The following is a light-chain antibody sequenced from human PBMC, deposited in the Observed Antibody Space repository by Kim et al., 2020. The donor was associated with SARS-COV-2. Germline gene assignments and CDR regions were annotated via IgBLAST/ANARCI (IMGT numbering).Light chain of an antibody. Sequence: DIQLTQSPSSLSASIGDRVTITCRASQDIANSLAWYQQKPGKVPQVLIYGAATLQSGVPSRFSGSGSGTEFTLTIGSLHTEDVATYYCQKYTSAPWTFGPGTKVEIK. CDR1: QDIANS. CDR3: QKYTSAPWT. J-gene: IGKJ1*01. CDR2: GAA. V-gene: IGKV1-27*01.